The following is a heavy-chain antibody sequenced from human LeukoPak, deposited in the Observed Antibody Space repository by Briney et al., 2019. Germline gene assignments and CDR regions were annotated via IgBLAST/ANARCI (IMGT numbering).Heavy chain of an antibody. V-gene: IGHV4-4*02. D-gene: IGHD6-19*01. CDR3: ARRAAVAGTFDY. CDR2: IYHSGST. J-gene: IGHJ4*02. Sequence: KTGGSLRLSCAASRFTFSSYEMNWVRQPPGKGLEWIGEIYHSGSTNYNPSLKSRVTISVDESKNHFSLNLSTVTAADTAVYYCARRAAVAGTFDYWGQGTLVTVSS. CDR1: RFTFSSYE.